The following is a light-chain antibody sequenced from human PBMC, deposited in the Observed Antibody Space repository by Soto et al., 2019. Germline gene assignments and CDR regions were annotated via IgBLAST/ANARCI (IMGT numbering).Light chain of an antibody. V-gene: IGKV1-33*01. CDR2: DAV. CDR1: QPIYIY. CDR3: QEYDTLPYT. J-gene: IGKJ2*01. Sequence: DIQITQSPSSLSASVGDRVTISCQASQPIYIYLNCFQRKPGKAPKLLVYDAVHLETGVPSRFSGTGSGPDFTLTISSLQPEDIATYYCQEYDTLPYTFGQGTKLEIK.